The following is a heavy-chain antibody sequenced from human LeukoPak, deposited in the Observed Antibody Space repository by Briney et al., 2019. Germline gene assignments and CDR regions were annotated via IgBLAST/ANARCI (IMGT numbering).Heavy chain of an antibody. J-gene: IGHJ4*02. Sequence: PGGSLRLSCAASGFTFSSYWMHWVRQAPGKGLVWVSRINSDGSSTSYADSVKGRFTISRGNAKNTLYLQMNSLRAEDTAVYYCAKKLRGSYYFDYWGQGTLVTVSS. V-gene: IGHV3-74*01. CDR2: INSDGSST. CDR3: AKKLRGSYYFDY. CDR1: GFTFSSYW. D-gene: IGHD1-26*01.